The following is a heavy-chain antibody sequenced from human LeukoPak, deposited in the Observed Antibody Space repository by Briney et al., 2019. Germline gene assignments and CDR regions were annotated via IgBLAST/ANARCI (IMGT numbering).Heavy chain of an antibody. Sequence: PGGSLRLSCAASGFTFSSHWMNWVRQAPGKGLEWVANIKQDGSEKYYMDSVKGRFTISRDNAKNSLFLQMNSLRAEDTAVYYCAREYSAMVIYYWGQGTLVTVSS. V-gene: IGHV3-7*01. J-gene: IGHJ4*02. D-gene: IGHD5-18*01. CDR3: AREYSAMVIYY. CDR2: IKQDGSEK. CDR1: GFTFSSHW.